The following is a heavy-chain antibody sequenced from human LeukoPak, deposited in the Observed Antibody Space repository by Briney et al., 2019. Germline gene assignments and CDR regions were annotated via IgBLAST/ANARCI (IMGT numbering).Heavy chain of an antibody. V-gene: IGHV1-3*01. Sequence: GASVKVSCKASGYTFTSYAMHWVRQAPGQRLEWMGWINAGNGNTKYSQKFQGRVTITRDTSASTAYMELSSLRSEDTAVYYCARVPPRYYGSGSPLFGYWGQGTLVTVSS. CDR3: ARVPPRYYGSGSPLFGY. CDR1: GYTFTSYA. D-gene: IGHD3-10*01. CDR2: INAGNGNT. J-gene: IGHJ4*02.